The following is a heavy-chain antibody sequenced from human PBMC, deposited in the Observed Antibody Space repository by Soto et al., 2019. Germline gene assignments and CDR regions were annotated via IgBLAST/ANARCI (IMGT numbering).Heavy chain of an antibody. V-gene: IGHV3-21*01. CDR1: GFTFSSYS. Sequence: NPGGSLRLSCAASGFTFSSYSMNWVRQAPGKGLEWVSSISGISSYIFYADSMKDRFTISRDYAKNSLYLQMNSLRAEDTAVYYCARSLVSLGMDVWGQGTTVTVSS. J-gene: IGHJ6*02. CDR3: ARSLVSLGMDV. D-gene: IGHD3-16*02. CDR2: ISGISSYI.